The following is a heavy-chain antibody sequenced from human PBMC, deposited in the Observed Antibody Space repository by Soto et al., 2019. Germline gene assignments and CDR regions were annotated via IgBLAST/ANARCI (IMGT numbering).Heavy chain of an antibody. CDR1: GGSVSSGAYS. V-gene: IGHV4-30-2*01. Sequence: QLQLQESGSGLVKPSQTLSLTCAVSGGSVSSGAYSWSWIRQPPGKGLEWMGYIYHDGSAYYTPSGRGRVTISVDASKIHFSLRLTSVTAADTAVYYCARRLISVLDPWGQGTLVSVSS. D-gene: IGHD4-17*01. CDR2: IYHDGSA. CDR3: ARRLISVLDP. J-gene: IGHJ5*02.